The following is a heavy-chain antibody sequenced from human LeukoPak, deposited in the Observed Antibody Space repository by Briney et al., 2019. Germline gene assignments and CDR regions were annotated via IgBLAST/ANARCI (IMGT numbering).Heavy chain of an antibody. Sequence: PSETLSLTCTVSGGSISSYYWSWIRQPPGKGLEWIGYIYHSGSTYYNPSLKSRVTMSIDTSKNHFSLKLTSVTAADTATYYCARETSLAGFASGLGFNYWGQGILVTVSS. J-gene: IGHJ4*02. D-gene: IGHD6-19*01. CDR2: IYHSGST. CDR1: GGSISSYY. CDR3: ARETSLAGFASGLGFNY. V-gene: IGHV4-59*01.